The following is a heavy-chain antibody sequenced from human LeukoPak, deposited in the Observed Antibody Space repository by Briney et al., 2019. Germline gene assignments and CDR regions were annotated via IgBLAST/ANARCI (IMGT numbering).Heavy chain of an antibody. CDR2: IYYSGST. D-gene: IGHD3-10*01. CDR1: GGSISSYY. J-gene: IGHJ3*02. CDR3: ARERITMARIDAFDI. Sequence: PSETLSLTCTVSGGSISSYYWSWIRQPPGKGLEWIGYIYYSGSTNYNPSLKSRVTISVDTSKNQFSLKLSSVTAADTAVYYCARERITMARIDAFDIWGQGTMVTVSS. V-gene: IGHV4-59*01.